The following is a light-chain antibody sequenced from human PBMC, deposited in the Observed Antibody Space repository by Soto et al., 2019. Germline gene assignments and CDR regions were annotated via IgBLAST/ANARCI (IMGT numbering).Light chain of an antibody. J-gene: IGLJ1*01. V-gene: IGLV2-14*01. Sequence: QSALTQPASVSGSPGQSITISCTGTSXXVGGYNYVSWYQQHPGKAPKLMIYEVSNRPSGVSNRFSGSKSGNTASLTISGXQAXXEADYYCSSYTSSSTPYVFGTGTKVTVL. CDR2: EVS. CDR1: SXXVGGYNY. CDR3: SSYTSSSTPYV.